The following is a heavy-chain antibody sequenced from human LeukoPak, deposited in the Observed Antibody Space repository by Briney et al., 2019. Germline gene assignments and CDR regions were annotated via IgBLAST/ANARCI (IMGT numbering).Heavy chain of an antibody. D-gene: IGHD2-2*02. V-gene: IGHV1-18*01. CDR1: GYTFTSYG. Sequence: ASVKVSCKASGYTFTSYGISWVRQAPGQGLEWMGWISAYNGNTNYAQKLQGRVTMTTDTSTSTAYMELRSLRSDDTAVYYCASGKPLGYCSSTSCYIDAFDIWGQGTMVTVSS. CDR2: ISAYNGNT. J-gene: IGHJ3*02. CDR3: ASGKPLGYCSSTSCYIDAFDI.